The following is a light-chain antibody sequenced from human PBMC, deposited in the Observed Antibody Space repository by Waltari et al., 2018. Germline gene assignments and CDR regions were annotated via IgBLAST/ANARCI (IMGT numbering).Light chain of an antibody. CDR1: SLRNYY. V-gene: IGLV3-19*01. CDR3: HSRDASGVAGS. J-gene: IGLJ2*01. Sequence: SSELTQDPAVSVAMGQTVRITFQGDSLRNYYASWYQQRPGQAPILVIYDKNNRPSGVPDRFSGSSSHNTGSLTITGAQAEDEASYYCHSRDASGVAGSFGGGTKLTVL. CDR2: DKN.